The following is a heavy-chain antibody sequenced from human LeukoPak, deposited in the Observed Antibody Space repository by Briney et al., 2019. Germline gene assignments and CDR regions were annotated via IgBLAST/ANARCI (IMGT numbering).Heavy chain of an antibody. J-gene: IGHJ4*01. CDR3: VREWGSEF. CDR1: GFTFDDCG. Sequence: RTGGSRRLSCAASGFTFDDCGMTWVRQAPGKGLGWASGINWNGGSTGYADSVKGRFTISRDSAKNSRYLQMNSLRAGDTALNYFVREWGSEFWDQGTLVTVSS. CDR2: INWNGGST. V-gene: IGHV3-20*04. D-gene: IGHD3-16*01.